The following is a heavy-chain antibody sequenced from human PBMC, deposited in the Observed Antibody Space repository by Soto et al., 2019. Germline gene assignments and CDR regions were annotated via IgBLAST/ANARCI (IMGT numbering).Heavy chain of an antibody. CDR1: GYTFTSYG. J-gene: IGHJ4*02. V-gene: IGHV1-18*04. D-gene: IGHD3-10*01. Sequence: ASVKVSCKASGYTFTSYGISWVRQAPGQGLEWMGWISAYNGNTNYAQKLRGRVTMTTDTSTSTAYMELRSLRSDDTAVYYCARDGLTYYYGSGSSISQNYFDYWGQGTLVTVSS. CDR2: ISAYNGNT. CDR3: ARDGLTYYYGSGSSISQNYFDY.